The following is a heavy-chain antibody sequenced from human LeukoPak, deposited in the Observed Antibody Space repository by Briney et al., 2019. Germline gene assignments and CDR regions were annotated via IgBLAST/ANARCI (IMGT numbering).Heavy chain of an antibody. CDR2: IYHSGST. Sequence: PSETLSLTCAVSGYSISSGYYWGWIRQPPGKGLEWIGSIYHSGSTYYNPSLKSRVTISVDTSKNQFSLKLSSVTAADTAVYYRARHPNVEMATIGPIGAFDIWGQGTMVTVSS. CDR1: GYSISSGYY. J-gene: IGHJ3*02. V-gene: IGHV4-38-2*01. D-gene: IGHD5-24*01. CDR3: ARHPNVEMATIGPIGAFDI.